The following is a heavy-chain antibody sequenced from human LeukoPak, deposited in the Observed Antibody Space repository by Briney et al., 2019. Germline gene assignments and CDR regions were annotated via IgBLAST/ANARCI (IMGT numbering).Heavy chain of an antibody. CDR2: IYYIGTT. Sequence: SETLSLICTVSGGSISNYAWSWIRQSPETGLVWIGYIYYIGTTNYSPSLKSRVTISLDTPKNQFSLRLSSVTAADTAVYYCARHSRDNWNYVEYWGQGILVTVSS. CDR3: ARHSRDNWNYVEY. J-gene: IGHJ4*02. V-gene: IGHV4-59*08. CDR1: GGSISNYA. D-gene: IGHD1-20*01.